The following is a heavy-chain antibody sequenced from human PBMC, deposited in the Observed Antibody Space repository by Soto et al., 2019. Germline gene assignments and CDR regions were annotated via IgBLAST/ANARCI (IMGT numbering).Heavy chain of an antibody. CDR2: IKSKGNGGTI. CDR1: GFTFNTAW. Sequence: ASLTLSCAASGFTFNTAWMNWVRQTPGKGLEWVGRIKSKGNGGTIDYAAPVKGRFTISRDDSKNTLYLEMNSLNTEDTAVCYCTADLPDWGDYVFDYWGQVILVTVAS. J-gene: IGHJ4*02. CDR3: TADLPDWGDYVFDY. V-gene: IGHV3-15*07. D-gene: IGHD3-16*01.